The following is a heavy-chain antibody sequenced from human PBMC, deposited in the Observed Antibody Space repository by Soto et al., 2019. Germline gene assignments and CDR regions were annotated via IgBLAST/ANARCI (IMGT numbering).Heavy chain of an antibody. CDR3: ARLTTVTTYVY. V-gene: IGHV4-59*08. J-gene: IGHJ4*02. D-gene: IGHD4-17*01. CDR1: GGSISSYY. CDR2: IYYSGST. Sequence: SETLSLTCTVSGGSISSYYWSWIRQPPGKGLEWIGYIYYSGSTNYNPSLKSRVTISVDTSKNQFSLKLSSVTAADTAVYYCARLTTVTTYVYWGQGTLVTVSS.